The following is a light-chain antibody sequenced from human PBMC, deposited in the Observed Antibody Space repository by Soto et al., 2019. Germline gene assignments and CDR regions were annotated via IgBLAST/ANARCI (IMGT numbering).Light chain of an antibody. J-gene: IGKJ1*01. V-gene: IGKV1-5*03. Sequence: DIQMTQSPSTLSASVGDRVTITCRASQSISSWLAWFQQKPGKAPKRLIYKVSSLESGVASRFSGSRSGTDFNLTISNVQPEDFATYYCQQYNRYWTFGQGTKVEIK. CDR3: QQYNRYWT. CDR2: KVS. CDR1: QSISSW.